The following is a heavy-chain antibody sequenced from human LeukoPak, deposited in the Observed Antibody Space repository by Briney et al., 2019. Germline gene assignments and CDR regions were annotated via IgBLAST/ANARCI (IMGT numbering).Heavy chain of an antibody. CDR3: TTRPKTYYDTLTGYFSVDY. V-gene: IGHV3-15*01. CDR1: GLTFSDAW. CDR2: IKTKTDGGTT. Sequence: GGSLRLSCAASGLTFSDAWMNWVRQAPGKGLEWVGHIKTKTDGGTTDYASPVKGRSTISRDDSKNTLYLQMNSLKTEDTAVYYCTTRPKTYYDTLTGYFSVDYWGQGTLVTVSS. J-gene: IGHJ4*02. D-gene: IGHD3-9*01.